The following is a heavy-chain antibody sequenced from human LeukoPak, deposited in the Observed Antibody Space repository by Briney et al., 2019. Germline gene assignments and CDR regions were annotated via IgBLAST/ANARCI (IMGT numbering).Heavy chain of an antibody. J-gene: IGHJ4*01. Sequence: SVKVSCKASGYTFTSYYMHWVRQAPGQGLEWMGGVIPIFGTANYAQKFQGRVTITADKSTSTAYMELSSLRSEDTAVYYCARTIAAAGTPFDYWGHGTLVTVSS. CDR3: ARTIAAAGTPFDY. V-gene: IGHV1-69*06. CDR2: VIPIFGTA. D-gene: IGHD6-13*01. CDR1: GYTFTSYY.